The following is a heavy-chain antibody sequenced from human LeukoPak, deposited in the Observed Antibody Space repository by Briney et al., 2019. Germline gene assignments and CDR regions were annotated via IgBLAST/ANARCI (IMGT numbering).Heavy chain of an antibody. CDR3: ATKSYGSARWFDP. J-gene: IGHJ5*02. CDR1: GGSISSSSYY. D-gene: IGHD3-10*01. V-gene: IGHV4-39*01. Sequence: SETLSLTCTVSGGSISSSSYYWGWIRQPPGKGLEWIGSIYYSGSTYYNPSLKSRVTIPVDTSKNQFSLKLSSVTAADTAVYYCATKSYGSARWFDPWGQGTLVTVSS. CDR2: IYYSGST.